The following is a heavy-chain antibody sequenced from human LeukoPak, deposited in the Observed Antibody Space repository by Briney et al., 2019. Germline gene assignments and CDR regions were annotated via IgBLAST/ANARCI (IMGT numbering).Heavy chain of an antibody. V-gene: IGHV4-30-2*01. CDR1: GGSISSGGYY. CDR3: ARESNTGDSSWYEAGYYFDY. Sequence: SETLSLTCTVSGGSISSGGYYWSWIRQPPGKGLEWIGYIYHSGSTYYNPSLKSRVTISVDRSKNQFSLKLSSVTAADTAVYYCARESNTGDSSWYEAGYYFDYWGQGTLVTVSS. J-gene: IGHJ4*02. CDR2: IYHSGST. D-gene: IGHD6-13*01.